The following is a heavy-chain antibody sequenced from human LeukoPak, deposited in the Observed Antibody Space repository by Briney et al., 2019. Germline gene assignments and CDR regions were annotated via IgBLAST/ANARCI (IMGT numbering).Heavy chain of an antibody. CDR1: GFTFSSYA. CDR3: ASLGVVGAPNAFDI. D-gene: IGHD1-26*01. Sequence: GGPLRLSCAASGFTFSSYAMHWVRKAPGKGLEWVAVISYDGSNKYYADSVKGRFTISRDNSKNTLYLQMNSLRAEDTAVYYCASLGVVGAPNAFDIWGQGTMVTVSS. CDR2: ISYDGSNK. J-gene: IGHJ3*02. V-gene: IGHV3-30-3*01.